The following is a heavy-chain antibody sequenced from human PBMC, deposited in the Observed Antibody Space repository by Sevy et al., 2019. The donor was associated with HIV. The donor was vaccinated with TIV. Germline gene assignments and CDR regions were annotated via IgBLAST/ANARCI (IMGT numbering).Heavy chain of an antibody. D-gene: IGHD2-15*01. V-gene: IGHV3-11*01. CDR1: GFTFSDYY. CDR2: ISSSGSTI. CDR3: ARSRKTVVVVSMYFYGMDV. Sequence: GWSLRLSCAASGFTFSDYYMSWIRQAPGKGLEWVSYISSSGSTIYYADSVKGRFTISRDNAKNSLYLQMNSLRAEDTAVYYCARSRKTVVVVSMYFYGMDVWGQGTTVTVSS. J-gene: IGHJ6*02.